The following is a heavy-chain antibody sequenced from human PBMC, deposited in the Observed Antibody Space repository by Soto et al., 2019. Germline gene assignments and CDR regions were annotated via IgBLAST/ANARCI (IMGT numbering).Heavy chain of an antibody. CDR1: GYSFTSHG. Sequence: ASVKVSCKASGYSFTSHGFSWVRQAPGQGLEWMAWVSGYNGITDIPQKFQGRVTLTIEPTTKTAYMELRSLRSDDTAVYFCARDSSASSIWLHPWGQGTRVTVSS. CDR3: ARDSSASSIWLHP. CDR2: VSGYNGIT. V-gene: IGHV1-18*04. J-gene: IGHJ5*02. D-gene: IGHD3-22*01.